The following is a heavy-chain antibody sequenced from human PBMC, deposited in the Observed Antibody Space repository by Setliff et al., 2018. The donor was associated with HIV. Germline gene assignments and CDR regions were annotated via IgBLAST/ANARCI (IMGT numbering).Heavy chain of an antibody. J-gene: IGHJ6*03. CDR3: ARAMGANWSYYYYMDV. CDR2: LYYSGST. V-gene: IGHV4-59*02. Sequence: SETLSLTCTVSGGSVSSYHWTWIRQPPGKGLEWIGYLYYSGSTYYNPSLKSRVTIAIDTSKKQLSLKLNSVTAADTAVYYCARAMGANWSYYYYMDVWGKGTTVTVSS. CDR1: GGSVSSYH. D-gene: IGHD1-26*01.